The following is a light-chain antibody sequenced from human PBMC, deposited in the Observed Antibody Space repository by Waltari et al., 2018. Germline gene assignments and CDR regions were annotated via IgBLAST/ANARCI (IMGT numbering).Light chain of an antibody. V-gene: IGKV1-39*01. J-gene: IGKJ3*01. Sequence: DIQMTQSPFSLSASVGDRVTITCRASQSITTYLNWYQQKPGKAPNLLIYGASSLQSGVPSRFSGSGSGTDFTLTISSLQPEDFATYYCQQTYSTPPFTFGPGTKVDI. CDR3: QQTYSTPPFT. CDR1: QSITTY. CDR2: GAS.